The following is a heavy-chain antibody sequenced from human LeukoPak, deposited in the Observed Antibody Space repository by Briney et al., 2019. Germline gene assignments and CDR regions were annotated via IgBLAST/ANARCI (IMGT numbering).Heavy chain of an antibody. CDR3: ARGPYNWFDP. CDR1: GYTFTDYY. Sequence: ASVKVSCKASGYTFTDYYMHWVRQAPGQGLEWMGWISAYNGNTNYAQKLQGRVTMTTDTSTSTAYMELRSLRSDDTAVYYCARGPYNWFDPWGQGTLVTVSS. J-gene: IGHJ5*02. V-gene: IGHV1-18*04. CDR2: ISAYNGNT.